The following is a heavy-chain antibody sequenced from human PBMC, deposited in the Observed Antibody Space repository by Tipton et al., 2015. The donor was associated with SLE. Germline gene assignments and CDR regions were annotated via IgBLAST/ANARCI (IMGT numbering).Heavy chain of an antibody. D-gene: IGHD1-1*01. J-gene: IGHJ3*02. CDR3: ASQLTILDAFDI. Sequence: RSLRLSCAASGFTFSSYGMHWVRQAPGKGLEWVAVIWYDGSNKYYADSVKGRFTISRDNSKNTLYLQMNSLRAEDTAVYYCASQLTILDAFDIWGQGTMVTVSS. CDR2: IWYDGSNK. CDR1: GFTFSSYG. V-gene: IGHV3-33*01.